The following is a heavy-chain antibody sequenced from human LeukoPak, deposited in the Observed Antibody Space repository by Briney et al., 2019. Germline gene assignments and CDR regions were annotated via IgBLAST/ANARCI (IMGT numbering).Heavy chain of an antibody. Sequence: GASVKVSCKASGYTFTGYYMHWVRQAPGQGLEWMGWISAYNGNTNYAQKLQGRVTMTTDTSTSTAYMELRSLRSDDTAVYYCARGALNHYYDSSGYRAFWFDPWGQGTLVTVSS. CDR1: GYTFTGYY. D-gene: IGHD3-22*01. CDR3: ARGALNHYYDSSGYRAFWFDP. CDR2: ISAYNGNT. J-gene: IGHJ5*02. V-gene: IGHV1-18*04.